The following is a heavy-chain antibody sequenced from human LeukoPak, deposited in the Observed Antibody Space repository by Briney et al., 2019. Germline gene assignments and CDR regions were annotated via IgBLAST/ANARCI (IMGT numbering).Heavy chain of an antibody. Sequence: GRSLRLSCAASGFTFSSYGMHWVRQAPGKGLEWVAVISYDGSNEYYADSVKGRFTISRDNSKNTLYLQMNSLRAEDTAVYYCARPLDDYVWGSYRSPFDYWGQGTLVTVSS. CDR3: ARPLDDYVWGSYRSPFDY. CDR2: ISYDGSNE. V-gene: IGHV3-30*03. J-gene: IGHJ4*02. D-gene: IGHD3-16*02. CDR1: GFTFSSYG.